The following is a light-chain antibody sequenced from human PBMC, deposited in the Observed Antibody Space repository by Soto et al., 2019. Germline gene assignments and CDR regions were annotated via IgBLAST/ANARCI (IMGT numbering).Light chain of an antibody. J-gene: IGKJ1*01. CDR2: GAS. Sequence: EIVVTQSPGTLSLSPGDRATLSCRASQSVNSNYLAWYQRKPGQAPRLLIYGASNRATDIPYRFSASGSGTDCTLTITRLEAEDFAVYYCQQYDSTPPTFGQGTKVEVK. V-gene: IGKV3-20*01. CDR3: QQYDSTPPT. CDR1: QSVNSNY.